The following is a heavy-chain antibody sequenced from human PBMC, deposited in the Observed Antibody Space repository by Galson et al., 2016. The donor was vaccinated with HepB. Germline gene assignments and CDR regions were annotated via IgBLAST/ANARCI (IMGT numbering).Heavy chain of an antibody. CDR3: ARFIASPWNDYYYYGMDV. J-gene: IGHJ6*04. CDR1: GFIFRSYA. V-gene: IGHV3-30-3*01. D-gene: IGHD1-1*01. Sequence: SLRLSCADSGFIFRSYAMHWVRQAPGKGLEWLAVISNDGSNKYFADSVKGRFTISRDNSKNTLYLQMNSLRGEDTAVYYCARFIASPWNDYYYYGMDVWGKGTMVTVSS. CDR2: ISNDGSNK.